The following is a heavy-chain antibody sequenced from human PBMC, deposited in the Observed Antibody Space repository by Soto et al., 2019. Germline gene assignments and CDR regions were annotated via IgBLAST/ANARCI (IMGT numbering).Heavy chain of an antibody. CDR2: IYYSGST. Sequence: PSETLSLTCTVSGGSISSSSYYWGWIRQPPGKGLEWIGSIYYSGSTYYNPSLKSRVTISVDTSKNQFSLKLSSVTAADTAVYYCARYRVVTATRNWFDPWGQGTLVTVSS. J-gene: IGHJ5*02. CDR3: ARYRVVTATRNWFDP. CDR1: GGSISSSSYY. V-gene: IGHV4-39*07. D-gene: IGHD2-21*02.